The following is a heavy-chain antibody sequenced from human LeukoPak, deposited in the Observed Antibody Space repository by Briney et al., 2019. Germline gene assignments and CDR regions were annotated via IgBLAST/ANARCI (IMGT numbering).Heavy chain of an antibody. Sequence: GRSLRLSCAASGLTFTSYGMHWVRQAPGKGLEWVAVISYDGNNEYYADSVKGRFTISRDNSKNTLYLQMNSLRTEDTAVYYCAKDSLVYCSSTSCHKGYFDYWGQGTLVTVSA. J-gene: IGHJ4*02. CDR1: GLTFTSYG. D-gene: IGHD2-2*01. CDR3: AKDSLVYCSSTSCHKGYFDY. CDR2: ISYDGNNE. V-gene: IGHV3-30*18.